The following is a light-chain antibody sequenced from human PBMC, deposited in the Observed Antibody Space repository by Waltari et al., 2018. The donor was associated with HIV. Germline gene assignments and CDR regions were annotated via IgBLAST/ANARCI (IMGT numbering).Light chain of an antibody. Sequence: QSALTSPASVSGSPGQSLTISCTGTSSEVWGYNLSSWYQQHPGTAPKLMVYEVSKRPSGVSNRFSGSKSGNTASLTISGLQAEDEADYYCCAYAGSTTYVIFGGGTKLTVL. V-gene: IGLV2-23*02. CDR1: SSEVWGYNL. CDR3: CAYAGSTTYVI. J-gene: IGLJ2*01. CDR2: EVS.